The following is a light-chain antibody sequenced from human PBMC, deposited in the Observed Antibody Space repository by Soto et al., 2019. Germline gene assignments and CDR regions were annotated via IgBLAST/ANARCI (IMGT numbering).Light chain of an antibody. CDR1: SSNIGSKH. Sequence: QSVLTQPPSASGTPGQRVTISCSGSSSNIGSKHVYWYQQLPGTAPKLLIYSTYQRPTGVPGRFSGSKSGTSASLAISGLRSEDEGDYYCAAWDDSLSGFYVFGTGTKLTVL. CDR3: AAWDDSLSGFYV. V-gene: IGLV1-47*02. CDR2: STY. J-gene: IGLJ1*01.